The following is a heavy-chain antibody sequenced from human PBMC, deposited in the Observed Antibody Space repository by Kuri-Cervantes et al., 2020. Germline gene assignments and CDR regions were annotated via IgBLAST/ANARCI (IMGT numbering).Heavy chain of an antibody. Sequence: GESLKISCKGSGYSFNRYWIAWVRQMPGKGLEWMGIIYPGDSDTRYSPSFQGQVTISADKSISTAYLQWSSLKASDTAMYYCARRRVKWLAGDFDYWGQGTLVTVSS. J-gene: IGHJ4*02. CDR2: IYPGDSDT. V-gene: IGHV5-51*01. D-gene: IGHD6-19*01. CDR1: GYSFNRYW. CDR3: ARRRVKWLAGDFDY.